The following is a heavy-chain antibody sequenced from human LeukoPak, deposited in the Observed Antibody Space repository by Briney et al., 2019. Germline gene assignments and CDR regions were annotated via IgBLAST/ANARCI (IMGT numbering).Heavy chain of an antibody. CDR3: ARDGRGVAATPANSPDY. Sequence: GGSLRLSCAASGFTFSSYWMHWVRQAPGKGLVWVSRINSDGSSTSYADSVKGRFTISRDNAKNTLYLQMNSLRAEDTAVYYCARDGRGVAATPANSPDYWSQGTLVTVSS. CDR1: GFTFSSYW. V-gene: IGHV3-74*01. D-gene: IGHD2-15*01. CDR2: INSDGSST. J-gene: IGHJ4*02.